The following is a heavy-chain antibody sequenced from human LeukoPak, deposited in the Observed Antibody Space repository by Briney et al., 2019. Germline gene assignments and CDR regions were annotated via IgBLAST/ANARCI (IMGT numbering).Heavy chain of an antibody. V-gene: IGHV1-2*02. D-gene: IGHD6-13*01. CDR3: AAGAAAGSPGVY. J-gene: IGHJ4*02. CDR2: INPNSGGT. Sequence: AASVKVSCKASGYTFTGYCMHWVRQAPGQGLEWMGWINPNSGGTNYAQKFQERVTITRDMSTSTAYMELSSLRSEDTAVYYCAAGAAAGSPGVYWGQGTLVTVSS. CDR1: GYTFTGYC.